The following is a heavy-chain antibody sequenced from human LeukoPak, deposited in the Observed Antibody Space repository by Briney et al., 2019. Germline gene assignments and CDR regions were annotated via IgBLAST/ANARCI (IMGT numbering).Heavy chain of an antibody. Sequence: GESLRLSCTASGFIFRNYAMSWVRQAPGKGLEWVSTISGAGDNTNNADSVTGRFTISRDNSKNTLYLQINSLRAEDTAVYYCAKDYSVSNWCFDLWGRGTLVTVSS. J-gene: IGHJ2*01. D-gene: IGHD5/OR15-5a*01. V-gene: IGHV3-23*01. CDR2: ISGAGDNT. CDR1: GFIFRNYA. CDR3: AKDYSVSNWCFDL.